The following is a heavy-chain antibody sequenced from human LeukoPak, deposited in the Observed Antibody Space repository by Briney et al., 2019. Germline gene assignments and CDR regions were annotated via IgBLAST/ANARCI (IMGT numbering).Heavy chain of an antibody. V-gene: IGHV4-34*01. CDR3: ARRDYYGSGSSKAPRDWFDP. Sequence: PSETLSLTCAVYGGSFSGYYWSWIRQPPGKGLGWIGEINHSGSTNYNPSLKSRVTISVDTSKNQFSLKLSSVTAADTTVYYCARRDYYGSGSSKAPRDWFDPWGQGTLVTVSS. CDR2: INHSGST. D-gene: IGHD3-10*01. CDR1: GGSFSGYY. J-gene: IGHJ5*02.